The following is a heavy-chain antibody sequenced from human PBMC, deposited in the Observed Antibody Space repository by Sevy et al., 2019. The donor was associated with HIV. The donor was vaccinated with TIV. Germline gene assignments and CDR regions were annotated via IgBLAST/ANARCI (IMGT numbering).Heavy chain of an antibody. D-gene: IGHD2-15*01. V-gene: IGHV1-69*13. CDR2: IIPIFGTA. CDR1: GGTFSSYA. J-gene: IGHJ6*02. Sequence: ASVKVSCKASGGTFSSYAISWVRQAPGQGLEWMGGIIPIFGTANYAQKFQGRVTITADESTSTAYMELSSLGSEDTAVYYCARDLGGYCSGGSCYSPHYYYYGMDVWGQGTTVTVSS. CDR3: ARDLGGYCSGGSCYSPHYYYYGMDV.